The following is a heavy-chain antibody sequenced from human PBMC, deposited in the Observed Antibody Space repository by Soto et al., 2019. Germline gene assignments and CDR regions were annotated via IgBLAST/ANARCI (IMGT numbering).Heavy chain of an antibody. CDR1: GFTFSSYG. CDR2: ISYDGSNK. V-gene: IGHV3-30*18. D-gene: IGHD3-22*01. Sequence: PGGSLRLSCAASGFTFSSYGMHWVRQAPGKGLEWVAVISYDGSNKYYADSVKGRFTISRDNSKNTLYLQMNSLRAEDTAVYYCANGADYYDSSGPGGFDYWGQGT. J-gene: IGHJ4*02. CDR3: ANGADYYDSSGPGGFDY.